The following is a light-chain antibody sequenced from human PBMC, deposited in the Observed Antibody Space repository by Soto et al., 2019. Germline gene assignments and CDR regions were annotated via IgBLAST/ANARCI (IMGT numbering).Light chain of an antibody. CDR2: EGG. J-gene: IGLJ1*01. V-gene: IGLV2-23*03. CDR3: CSYAGFSSFV. Sequence: QSALTQPASVSGSAGQSITISCTGTSSDVGGYNFVSWYRQSPGEVPKLILYEGGKRPSGVSSRFSGSKSGNTASLTISGLQAEDDADYYCCSYAGFSSFVFGTGTKLTV. CDR1: SSDVGGYNF.